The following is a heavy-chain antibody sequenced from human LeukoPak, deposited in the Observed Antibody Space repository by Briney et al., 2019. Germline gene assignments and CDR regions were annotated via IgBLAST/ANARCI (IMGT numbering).Heavy chain of an antibody. CDR3: ARVAAAVPDAFDI. CDR2: IYYSGST. Sequence: SETLSLTCTVSGGSISSYYWSWIRQPPGKGVEWIGYIYYSGSTNYNPSLKSRVTISVDTSKNQFSMKLRSVTAADPAVYYCARVAAAVPDAFDIWGQGTMVTVSS. J-gene: IGHJ3*02. V-gene: IGHV4-59*01. CDR1: GGSISSYY. D-gene: IGHD6-13*01.